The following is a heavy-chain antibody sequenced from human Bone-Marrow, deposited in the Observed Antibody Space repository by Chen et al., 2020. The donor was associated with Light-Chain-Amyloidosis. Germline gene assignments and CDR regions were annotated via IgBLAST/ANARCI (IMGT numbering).Heavy chain of an antibody. V-gene: IGHV3-30*02. CDR1: GFTFSSYG. J-gene: IGHJ4*02. Sequence: VQLLESGGGLVQPGGSLRLSCAASGFTFSSYGLHWVRQAPGKGLEWVVFIRHYGSNKYYADSVKGRFTISRDNSKNTLYRQMNSLRAEDTAVYFCAKAVARWLLLQPDYWGQGTLVTVSS. CDR3: AKAVARWLLLQPDY. CDR2: IRHYGSNK. D-gene: IGHD5-12*01.